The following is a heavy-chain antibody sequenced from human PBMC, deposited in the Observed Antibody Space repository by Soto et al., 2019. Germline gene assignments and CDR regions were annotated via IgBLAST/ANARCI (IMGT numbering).Heavy chain of an antibody. V-gene: IGHV4-59*01. Sequence: SETLSLTCTVSGGSISSYYWSWIRQPPGKGLEWIGYIYYSGSTNYNPSLKSRVTISVDTSKNQFSLKLSSVTAADTAVYYCARSSPYCSGGSCSQGGFDYWGQGTLVTVSS. J-gene: IGHJ4*02. D-gene: IGHD2-15*01. CDR2: IYYSGST. CDR3: ARSSPYCSGGSCSQGGFDY. CDR1: GGSISSYY.